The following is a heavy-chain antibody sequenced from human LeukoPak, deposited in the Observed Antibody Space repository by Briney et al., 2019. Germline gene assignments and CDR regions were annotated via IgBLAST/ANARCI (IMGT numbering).Heavy chain of an antibody. D-gene: IGHD2-2*01. Sequence: ASVKVSCKASGYTFTSYGTSWVRQAPGQGLEWMGWISAYNGNTNYAQKLQGRVTMTTDTSTSTAYMELRSLRSDDTAVYYCARGIVVVPAAYYYYYYMDVWGKGTTVTVSS. J-gene: IGHJ6*03. CDR3: ARGIVVVPAAYYYYYYMDV. V-gene: IGHV1-18*01. CDR2: ISAYNGNT. CDR1: GYTFTSYG.